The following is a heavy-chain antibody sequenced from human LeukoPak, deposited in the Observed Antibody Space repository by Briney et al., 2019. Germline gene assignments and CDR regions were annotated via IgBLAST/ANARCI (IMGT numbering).Heavy chain of an antibody. CDR1: GLTFSSYW. J-gene: IGHJ4*02. Sequence: GGSLRLSCAASGLTFSSYWMHWVRQAPGKGLVWVSRINSHGSSTTYADSVEGRFTISRDNAENTLYLQMNSLRAEDTAVYYCARERLLPFDYWGQGTLVTVSS. CDR2: INSHGSST. CDR3: ARERLLPFDY. V-gene: IGHV3-74*01. D-gene: IGHD2-15*01.